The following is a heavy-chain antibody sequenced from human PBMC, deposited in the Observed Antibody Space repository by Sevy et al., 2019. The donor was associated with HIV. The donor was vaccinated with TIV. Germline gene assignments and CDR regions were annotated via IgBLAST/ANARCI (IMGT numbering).Heavy chain of an antibody. D-gene: IGHD2-2*01. CDR3: ARGRRYCSSTSCYYYYYGMDV. J-gene: IGHJ6*02. CDR1: GGSFSGYY. V-gene: IGHV4-34*01. CDR2: INHSGST. Sequence: SETLSLTCAVYGGSFSGYYWSWIRQPPGKGLEWIGEINHSGSTNYNPSLKRRVTISVDTSKNQFSLKLSSVTAADTAVYYCARGRRYCSSTSCYYYYYGMDVWGQGTTVTVSS.